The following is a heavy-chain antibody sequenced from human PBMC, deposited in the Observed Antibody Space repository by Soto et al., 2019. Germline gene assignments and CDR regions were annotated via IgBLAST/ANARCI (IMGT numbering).Heavy chain of an antibody. J-gene: IGHJ1*01. CDR2: IIPIFGTA. V-gene: IGHV1-69*01. D-gene: IGHD1-26*01. Sequence: QLQLVQSGAEVKKPGSSVKVSCKASGGTFSSYAISWVRQAPGQGLEWMGGIIPIFGTANYAQKFQGRVTITADESTSAADMELSSMRSEDTAVYYCARKGELSNAEYFQHWGQGTLVTVSS. CDR3: ARKGELSNAEYFQH. CDR1: GGTFSSYA.